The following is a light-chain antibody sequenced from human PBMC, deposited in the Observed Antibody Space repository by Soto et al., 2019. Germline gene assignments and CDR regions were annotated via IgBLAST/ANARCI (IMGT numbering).Light chain of an antibody. CDR2: AAS. V-gene: IGKV1-8*01. J-gene: IGKJ5*01. CDR3: QQYYSYPT. Sequence: PSLLSASTGDRVTITCRASQSISSYLNWYQQKPGKAPKLLIYAASSLQSGVPSRFSGSGSGTDFTLTISCLQSEDFATYYCQQYYSYPTFGQGTRLEIK. CDR1: QSISSY.